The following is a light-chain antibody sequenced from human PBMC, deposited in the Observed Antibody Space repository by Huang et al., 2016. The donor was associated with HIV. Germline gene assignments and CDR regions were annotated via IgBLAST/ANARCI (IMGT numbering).Light chain of an antibody. CDR2: SAS. CDR1: QSVNSNY. V-gene: IGKV3-20*01. Sequence: EIVLTQSPGTLSLSPGEGGTLSCRASQSVNSNYLAWYQQRPGQAPRLLIYSASFRSTGSPDRFRGSGSGTDFTLTISRLEPEDYAVYYCQQYGTSPLTFGQGTKVEVK. CDR3: QQYGTSPLT. J-gene: IGKJ1*01.